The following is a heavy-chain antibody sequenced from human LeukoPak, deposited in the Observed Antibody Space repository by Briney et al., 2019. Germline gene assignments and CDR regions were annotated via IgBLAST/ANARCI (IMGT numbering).Heavy chain of an antibody. D-gene: IGHD2-21*02. CDR2: IRGKPYGGTT. CDR1: GFIFGENA. V-gene: IGHV3-49*04. J-gene: IGHJ4*02. Sequence: GGSLRLSCTASGFIFGENAMSWVRQAPGKGLEWVGFIRGKPYGGTTEYAAPVKGRFTISRDDSKSIAYLHMRSLKTEDTAVYYCTNSYCGGDCWYYFDYWGQGTLVTVSS. CDR3: TNSYCGGDCWYYFDY.